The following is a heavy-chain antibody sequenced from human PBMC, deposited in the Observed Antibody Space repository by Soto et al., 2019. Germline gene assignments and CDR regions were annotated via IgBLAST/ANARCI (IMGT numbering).Heavy chain of an antibody. V-gene: IGHV4-39*01. J-gene: IGHJ5*02. CDR1: GGSISSSSYY. CDR3: ARFNYDFWSGYLNWFDP. D-gene: IGHD3-3*01. Sequence: SETLSLTCTVSGGSISSSSYYWGWIRQPPGKGLEWIGSIYYSGSTYYNPSLKSRVTISVDTSKNQFSLKLSSVTAADTAVYYCARFNYDFWSGYLNWFDPWGQGTLVTVSS. CDR2: IYYSGST.